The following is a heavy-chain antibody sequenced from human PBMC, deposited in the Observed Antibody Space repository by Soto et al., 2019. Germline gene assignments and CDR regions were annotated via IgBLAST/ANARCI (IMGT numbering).Heavy chain of an antibody. CDR1: GFTFSDYY. Sequence: QVQLVESGGGLVKPGGSLRLSCAASGFTFSDYYMSWSRQAPGKGPEWVSYISSSGSTIYNVDSVKGRCTISRDNAKNSQYLQMHSLRAEGTAVYYCARETNGFMGAIAPAGYYYYGMAVWGQGTTVTVSS. D-gene: IGHD1-26*01. J-gene: IGHJ6*02. CDR2: ISSSGSTI. V-gene: IGHV3-11*01. CDR3: ARETNGFMGAIAPAGYYYYGMAV.